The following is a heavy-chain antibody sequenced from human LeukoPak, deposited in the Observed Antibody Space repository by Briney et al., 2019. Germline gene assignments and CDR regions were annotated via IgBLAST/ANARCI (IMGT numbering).Heavy chain of an antibody. CDR3: ARQVMDNLRFDY. CDR1: GYIFTSYY. D-gene: IGHD2-21*01. Sequence: GASVKVSCKASGYIFTSYYMHLMRQAPGQGLEWMGIINPSGGDTSYAQKFQGRLNMTRDTSTNTVYMELNSLRSEDTAVYYCARQVMDNLRFDYWGQGTLVTVSS. V-gene: IGHV1-46*01. J-gene: IGHJ4*02. CDR2: INPSGGDT.